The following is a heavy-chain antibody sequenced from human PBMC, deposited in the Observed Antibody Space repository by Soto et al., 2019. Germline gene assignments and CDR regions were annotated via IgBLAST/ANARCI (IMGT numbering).Heavy chain of an antibody. CDR2: INSDGLTT. D-gene: IGHD1-1*01. CDR3: AKCPNCPHRYNMDV. J-gene: IGHJ6*02. Sequence: PGGSLRLSCAASGFIFSRHWMHWVRQAPGKGLVWVSHINSDGLTTKYADSAKGRFTISRDNANNMLYLQMNSLRAEDTAVYYCAKCPNCPHRYNMDVWGQGATVTVSS. CDR1: GFIFSRHW. V-gene: IGHV3-74*03.